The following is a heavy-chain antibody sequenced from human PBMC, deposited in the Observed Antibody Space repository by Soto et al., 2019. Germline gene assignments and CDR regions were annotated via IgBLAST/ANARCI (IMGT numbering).Heavy chain of an antibody. CDR3: AKNWNWGSEHIDY. J-gene: IGHJ4*02. V-gene: IGHV3-30*18. Sequence: ESVGGVVQPGRSLRLSCAASGFTFSSYGMHWVRQAPGKGLEWVAVISYDGSNKYYADSVKGRFTISRDNSKNTLYLQMNSLRAEDTAVYYCAKNWNWGSEHIDYWGQGTLVTVSS. CDR1: GFTFSSYG. D-gene: IGHD1-7*01. CDR2: ISYDGSNK.